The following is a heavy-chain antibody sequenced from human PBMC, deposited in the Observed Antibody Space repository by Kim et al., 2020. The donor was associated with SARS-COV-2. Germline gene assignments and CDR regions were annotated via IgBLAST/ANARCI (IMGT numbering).Heavy chain of an antibody. Sequence: GGSLRLSCAASGFTFSSYSMNWVRQAPGKGLEWVSYISSSSSTIYYADSVKGRFTISRDNAKNSLYLQMNSLRDEDTAVYYCARDPLGGQQLDHGPFDYWGQGTLVTVSS. CDR1: GFTFSSYS. CDR2: ISSSSSTI. D-gene: IGHD6-13*01. CDR3: ARDPLGGQQLDHGPFDY. J-gene: IGHJ4*02. V-gene: IGHV3-48*02.